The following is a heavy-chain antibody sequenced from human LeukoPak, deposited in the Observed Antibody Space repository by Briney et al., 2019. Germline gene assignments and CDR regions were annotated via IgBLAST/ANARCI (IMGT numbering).Heavy chain of an antibody. Sequence: ASVKVSCKASGGTFSSHAISWVRQAPGQGLEWMGGIIPIFGTANYAQKFQGRVTITADESTSTAYMELSSLRSKDTAVYYCASFLKHYYYYYMDVWGKGTTVTVSS. J-gene: IGHJ6*03. CDR2: IIPIFGTA. CDR1: GGTFSSHA. CDR3: ASFLKHYYYYYMDV. V-gene: IGHV1-69*01.